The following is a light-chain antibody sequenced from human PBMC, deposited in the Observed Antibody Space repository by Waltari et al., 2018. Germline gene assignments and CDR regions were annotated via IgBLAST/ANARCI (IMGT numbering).Light chain of an antibody. CDR1: QSLSVAY. CDR3: QQYDTSPGT. Sequence: EIVLTQSPSTLSLSAGDTATLSSSASQSLSVAYLAWYQHRSGQAPRLLIYGAYYRASGIPDRFSGSGSGTDFTLTITRLEPDDFAVYYCQQYDTSPGTFGQGTNLEI. CDR2: GAY. V-gene: IGKV3-20*01. J-gene: IGKJ2*01.